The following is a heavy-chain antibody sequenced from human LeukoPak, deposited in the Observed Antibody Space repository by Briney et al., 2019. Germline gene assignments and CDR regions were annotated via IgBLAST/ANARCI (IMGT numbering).Heavy chain of an antibody. CDR1: GFTFSSYW. CDR2: INTDGSST. Sequence: GGSLRLSCAASGFTFSSYWMHWVRQAPGKGLVWVSRINTDGSSTNYADSVEGRFTISRDNAKNTLYLQMNSLRAEDTAVYYCARDEGSGWYFGYWGQGTLVTVSS. D-gene: IGHD6-19*01. CDR3: ARDEGSGWYFGY. V-gene: IGHV3-74*01. J-gene: IGHJ4*02.